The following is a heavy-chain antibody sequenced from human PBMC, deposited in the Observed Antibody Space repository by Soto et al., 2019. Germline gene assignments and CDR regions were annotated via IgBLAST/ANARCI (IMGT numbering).Heavy chain of an antibody. V-gene: IGHV4-34*01. J-gene: IGHJ1*01. CDR3: ARGLYYDSSGPNGFPH. Sequence: PSETLSLTCAVYGGSFSGYYWSWIRQPPGKGLEWIGEINHSGSTNYNPSLKSRVTISVDTSKNQFSLKLSSVTAADTAVYYCARGLYYDSSGPNGFPHWGQGTLVTVSS. CDR2: INHSGST. CDR1: GGSFSGYY. D-gene: IGHD3-22*01.